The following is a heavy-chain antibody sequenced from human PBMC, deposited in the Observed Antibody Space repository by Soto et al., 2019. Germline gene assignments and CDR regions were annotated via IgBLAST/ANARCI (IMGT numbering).Heavy chain of an antibody. CDR2: IYYSGST. D-gene: IGHD6-13*01. CDR3: ARSWANDAFDT. Sequence: PSETLSLTCTVSGGSISSYYWSWIRQPPGKGLEWIGYIYYSGSTNYNPSLKSRVTISVDTSKNQFSLKLSSVTAADTAVYYCARSWANDAFDTWGQGTXVTVSS. J-gene: IGHJ3*02. CDR1: GGSISSYY. V-gene: IGHV4-59*01.